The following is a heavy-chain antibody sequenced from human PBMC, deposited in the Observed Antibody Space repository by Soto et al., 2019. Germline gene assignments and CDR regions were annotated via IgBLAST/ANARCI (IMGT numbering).Heavy chain of an antibody. CDR1: GFTFSDYA. J-gene: IGHJ4*02. D-gene: IGHD6-19*01. Sequence: VQLVESGGGVVQPGRSLRLSCAASGFTFSDYAMHWVRQAPGKGLEWVAVVSHDVRNTHYADSVKGRFTISRDSSKNTVSLEMTSLRGEDTAVYYCAKGGRQWLVTSDFNYWGQGALVTVSS. CDR3: AKGGRQWLVTSDFNY. CDR2: VSHDVRNT. V-gene: IGHV3-30*18.